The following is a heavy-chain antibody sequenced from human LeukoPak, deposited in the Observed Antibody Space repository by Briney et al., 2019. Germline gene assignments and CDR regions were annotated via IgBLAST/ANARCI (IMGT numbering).Heavy chain of an antibody. CDR2: MIPILGIA. V-gene: IGHV1-69*04. D-gene: IGHD6-19*01. CDR1: GGTFSSYA. CDR3: ARVLRHSTVAGTRRDWYFDL. Sequence: ASVKVSCKASGGTFSSYAISWVRRAPGQGREWMGRMIPILGIANYAQKFQGRVTITADKSTSTAYMELGSLRSEDTAVYYRARVLRHSTVAGTRRDWYFDLWGRGTLVTVSS. J-gene: IGHJ2*01.